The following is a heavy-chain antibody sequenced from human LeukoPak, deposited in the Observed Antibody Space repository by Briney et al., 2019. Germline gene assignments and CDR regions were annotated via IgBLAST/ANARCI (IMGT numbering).Heavy chain of an antibody. CDR1: GGSISSYY. V-gene: IGHV4-59*01. Sequence: PSETLSLTCTVSGGSISSYYCSWIRQPPGKGLEWIGYIYYSGSTNYNPSLKSRVTISVDTSKNQFSLKLSSVNAADTAVYYCARLNPRYCSSTSCRRDYYYGMDVWGQGTTVTVSS. D-gene: IGHD2-2*01. CDR2: IYYSGST. J-gene: IGHJ6*02. CDR3: ARLNPRYCSSTSCRRDYYYGMDV.